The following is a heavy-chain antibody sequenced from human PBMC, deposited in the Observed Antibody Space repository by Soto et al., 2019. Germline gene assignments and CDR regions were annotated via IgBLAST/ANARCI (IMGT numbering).Heavy chain of an antibody. D-gene: IGHD6-13*01. Sequence: PSETLSLTCTVSGGSISSGDYYWSWIRQPPGKGLEWIGYIYYSGSTYYNPSLKSRVTISVDTSKNQFSLKLSSVTAADTAVYYCARGGKYSSSWHYYFEYWGEGTLVTVSS. CDR1: GGSISSGDYY. CDR3: ARGGKYSSSWHYYFEY. CDR2: IYYSGST. V-gene: IGHV4-30-4*01. J-gene: IGHJ4*02.